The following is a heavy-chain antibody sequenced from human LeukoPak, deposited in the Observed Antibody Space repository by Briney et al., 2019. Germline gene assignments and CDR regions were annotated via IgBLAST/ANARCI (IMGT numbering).Heavy chain of an antibody. V-gene: IGHV3-30-3*01. D-gene: IGHD5-18*01. CDR1: GFTFSSYA. CDR3: ARDTDTAMVLHYFDY. J-gene: IGHJ4*02. Sequence: GGSLRLSCTASGFTFSSYAMHWVRQAPGKGLEWVAVISYDGSNKYYADSVKGRFTISRDNSKNTLYLQMNSLRAEDTAVYYCARDTDTAMVLHYFDYWGQGTLVTVSS. CDR2: ISYDGSNK.